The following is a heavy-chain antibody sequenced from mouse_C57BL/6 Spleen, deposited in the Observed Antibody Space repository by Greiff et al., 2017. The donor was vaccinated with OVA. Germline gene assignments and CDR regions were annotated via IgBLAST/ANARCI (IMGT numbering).Heavy chain of an antibody. CDR2: IWSGGST. D-gene: IGHD1-1*01. CDR1: GFSLTSYG. Sequence: VHLVESGPGLVQPSQSLSITCTVSGFSLTSYGVHWVRQSPGKGLEWLGVIWSGGSTDYNAAFISRLSISKDNSKSQVFFKMNSLQADDTAIYYCARNYYGSSYEGFAYWGQGTLVTVSA. V-gene: IGHV2-2*01. J-gene: IGHJ3*01. CDR3: ARNYYGSSYEGFAY.